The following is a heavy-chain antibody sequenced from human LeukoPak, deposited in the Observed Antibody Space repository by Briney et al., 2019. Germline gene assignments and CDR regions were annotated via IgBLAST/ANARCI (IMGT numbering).Heavy chain of an antibody. CDR3: ARVAQYQLLYNFDY. J-gene: IGHJ4*02. D-gene: IGHD2-2*02. CDR2: ISSSSTYI. Sequence: GGSLRLSCAASGFTLSSPAMAWVRQAPGRGLEGVSSISSSSTYIYYADSVEGRFTISRDNAKNSLYLQMTSLRAEDTAVYYCARVAQYQLLYNFDYWGQGALVTVSS. CDR1: GFTLSSPA. V-gene: IGHV3-21*01.